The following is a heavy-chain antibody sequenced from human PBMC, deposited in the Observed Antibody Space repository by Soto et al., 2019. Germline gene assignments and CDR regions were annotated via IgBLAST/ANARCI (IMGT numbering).Heavy chain of an antibody. CDR3: ARDRTTATPLGCFEY. D-gene: IGHD1-1*01. Sequence: QVPLVQSGAEVKKPGATVKVSCKASGYTFTNYGISWVRQAPGQGLERMGWISGYNGNTNYAQKVQDRVTMTTDTSTSIAYMELRSLRSDDTAVYYCARDRTTATPLGCFEYWGQGSLVTVSS. CDR2: ISGYNGNT. CDR1: GYTFTNYG. V-gene: IGHV1-18*01. J-gene: IGHJ4*02.